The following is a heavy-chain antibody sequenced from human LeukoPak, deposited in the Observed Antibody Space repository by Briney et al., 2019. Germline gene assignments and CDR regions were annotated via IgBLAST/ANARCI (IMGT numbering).Heavy chain of an antibody. V-gene: IGHV3-21*06. D-gene: IGHD1-14*01. CDR2: IGPTGSDR. J-gene: IGHJ4*02. CDR3: ATETNGRHYDY. CDR1: GLTFSTSG. Sequence: GGSPRLSCTASGLTFSTSGFNWVRQAPGKGLKWVASIGPTGSDRYHADSIKGRFTISRDNANNFLYLQMNSLRAEDTAVYYCATETNGRHYDYWGQGTLLTVSS.